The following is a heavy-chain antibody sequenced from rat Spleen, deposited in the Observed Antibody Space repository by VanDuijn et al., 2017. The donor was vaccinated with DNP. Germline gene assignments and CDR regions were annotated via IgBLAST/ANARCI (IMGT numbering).Heavy chain of an antibody. J-gene: IGHJ2*01. CDR1: GFIFSDYA. D-gene: IGHD4-3*01. CDR3: LRWNSGHFDY. V-gene: IGHV5-17*01. Sequence: EVQLVESGGGLVQPGNSLKISCAASGFIFSDYAMAWVRRSPRRGLEWVATVFYDGRGTNYRDSVKGRFTISRDNAKSTLYLQMNSLRSEDMATYYCLRWNSGHFDYWGQGVMVTVSS. CDR2: VFYDGRGT.